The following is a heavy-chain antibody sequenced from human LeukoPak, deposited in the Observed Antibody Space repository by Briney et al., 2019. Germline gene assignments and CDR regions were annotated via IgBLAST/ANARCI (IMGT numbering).Heavy chain of an antibody. V-gene: IGHV4-34*01. CDR2: INHSGST. CDR1: GGSFSGYY. J-gene: IGHJ4*02. Sequence: SETLSLTCAVYGGSFSGYYWSWIRQPPGKGLEWIGEINHSGSTNYNPSLKSRVTISVDTSKNQFSLKLSSVAAADTAVYYCAARDIVATSTTFDYWGQGTLVTVSS. D-gene: IGHD5-12*01. CDR3: AARDIVATSTTFDY.